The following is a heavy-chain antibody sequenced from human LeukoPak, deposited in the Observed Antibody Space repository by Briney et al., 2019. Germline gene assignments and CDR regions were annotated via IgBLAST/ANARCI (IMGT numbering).Heavy chain of an antibody. CDR3: ARGLYDSSGYLNWFDP. V-gene: IGHV6-1*01. CDR2: TYYRSKWYK. D-gene: IGHD3-22*01. CDR1: GDSVSSNNAA. Sequence: SQTLSLTCAISGDSVSSNNAAWNWIRQSPSRGLEWLGRTYYRSKWYKDYAVSVKSRITINPDTSKNRFSLQLNSVTPEDTAVYYCARGLYDSSGYLNWFDPWGQGTLVTVSS. J-gene: IGHJ5*02.